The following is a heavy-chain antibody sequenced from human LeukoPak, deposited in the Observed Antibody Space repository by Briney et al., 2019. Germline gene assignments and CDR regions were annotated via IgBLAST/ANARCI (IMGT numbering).Heavy chain of an antibody. CDR2: INWNGGST. CDR3: ARLPSGYVHYYYMDV. Sequence: GGSLRLSCAASGFTFDNYGMTWVRQAPGKGLEWVSGINWNGGSTGYADSVKGRFTISRDNAKNSLYLQMNSLRAEDTALYYCARLPSGYVHYYYMDVWGKGTTVTVSS. CDR1: GFTFDNYG. J-gene: IGHJ6*03. D-gene: IGHD5-12*01. V-gene: IGHV3-20*04.